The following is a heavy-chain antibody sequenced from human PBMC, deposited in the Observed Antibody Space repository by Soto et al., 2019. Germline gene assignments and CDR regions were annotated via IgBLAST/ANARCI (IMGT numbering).Heavy chain of an antibody. V-gene: IGHV3-23*01. CDR3: AKSRIQGWTKGLYDH. CDR1: GFTFSSYA. Sequence: GGSLRLSCAASGFTFSSYAMSWVRQAPGKGLEWVSSISESGDSTSYAESVRGRFTISRDDSKNTLYLQLNSLRAEDTAVYSCAKSRIQGWTKGLYDHWGQGTLVTVSS. CDR2: ISESGDST. D-gene: IGHD5-18*01. J-gene: IGHJ4*02.